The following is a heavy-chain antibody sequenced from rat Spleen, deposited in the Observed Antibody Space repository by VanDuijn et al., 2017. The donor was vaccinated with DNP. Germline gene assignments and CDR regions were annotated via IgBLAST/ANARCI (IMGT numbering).Heavy chain of an antibody. D-gene: IGHD1-11*01. CDR2: ISTSGGST. CDR3: TRNYGPGAMDA. J-gene: IGHJ4*01. Sequence: EVQLVESGGGLVQPGRSLKLSCAASGFTFSNYGMAWVRQAPKKGLEWVATISTSGGSTYSPDSVKGRFTISRDNAESTLYLQMNSLRSEDTATYYCTRNYGPGAMDAWGQGTSVTVSS. V-gene: IGHV5S13*01. CDR1: GFTFSNYG.